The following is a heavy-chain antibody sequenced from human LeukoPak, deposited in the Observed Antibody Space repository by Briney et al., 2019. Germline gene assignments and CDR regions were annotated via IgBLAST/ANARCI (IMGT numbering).Heavy chain of an antibody. CDR2: ISGSGGST. CDR3: AKVGGYQLLWYNWFDP. D-gene: IGHD2-2*01. CDR1: GFTSSSYA. V-gene: IGHV3-23*01. J-gene: IGHJ5*02. Sequence: TGGSLRLSCAASGFTSSSYAMSWVRQAPGKGLEWVSAISGSGGSTYYADSVKGRFTISRDNSKNTLYLQMNSLRAEDTAVYYCAKVGGYQLLWYNWFDPWGQGTLVTVSS.